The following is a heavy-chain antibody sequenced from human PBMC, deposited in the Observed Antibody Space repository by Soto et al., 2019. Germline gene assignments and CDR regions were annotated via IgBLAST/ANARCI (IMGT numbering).Heavy chain of an antibody. CDR3: ASTPGGGGY. J-gene: IGHJ4*02. V-gene: IGHV3-53*01. CDR2: IYSGGNT. D-gene: IGHD3-10*01. CDR1: GFTVSNNY. Sequence: EVQLVESGGGLIQPGGSLRLSCAVSGFTVSNNYMSWVRQAPGKGLEGVSVIYSGGNTAYGDSVKGRFTISRDNSKNTLYLQINSLGPAAPAVFSWASTPGGGGYWGQGTLVTVSS.